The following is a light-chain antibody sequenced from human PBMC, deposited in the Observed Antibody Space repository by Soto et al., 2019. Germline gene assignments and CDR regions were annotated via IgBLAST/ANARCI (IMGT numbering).Light chain of an antibody. CDR1: QSVRSN. CDR2: GAS. CDR3: QQYGSSPFT. J-gene: IGKJ3*01. Sequence: EIVMTQSPATLSVSPGERATVSFRASQSVRSNLAWYQQKPGQAPRLLIYGASSRATGIPDRFSGSGSGTDFTLTISRLEPEDFAVYYCQQYGSSPFTFGPGTKVDI. V-gene: IGKV3-20*01.